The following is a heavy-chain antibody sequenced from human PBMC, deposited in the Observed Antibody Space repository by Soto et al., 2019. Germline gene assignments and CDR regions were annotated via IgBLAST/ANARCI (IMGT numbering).Heavy chain of an antibody. D-gene: IGHD2-15*01. Sequence: PGGSLRLSCAAAGFTFSSYAMRWVRQAPGKGLEWVSAISGSGGSTYYADSVKGRFTISRDNSKNTLYLQMNSLRSEDTAVYYCAKDQEVAATPYYFDYWGQGTLVTVSS. J-gene: IGHJ4*02. CDR1: GFTFSSYA. V-gene: IGHV3-23*01. CDR2: ISGSGGST. CDR3: AKDQEVAATPYYFDY.